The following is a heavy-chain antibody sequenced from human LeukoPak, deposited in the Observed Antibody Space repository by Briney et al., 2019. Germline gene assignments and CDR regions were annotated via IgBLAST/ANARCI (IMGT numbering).Heavy chain of an antibody. Sequence: SETLSLTCTVSGGSISSYYWSWIRQPPGKGLEWIGYIYTSGSTNYNPSLKSRVTISVDTSKNQFSLKLSSVTAADTAVYYCARVFDYYDSSGYRGRTSYLDYWGQGTLVTVSS. CDR2: IYTSGST. D-gene: IGHD3-22*01. CDR3: ARVFDYYDSSGYRGRTSYLDY. J-gene: IGHJ4*02. CDR1: GGSISSYY. V-gene: IGHV4-4*09.